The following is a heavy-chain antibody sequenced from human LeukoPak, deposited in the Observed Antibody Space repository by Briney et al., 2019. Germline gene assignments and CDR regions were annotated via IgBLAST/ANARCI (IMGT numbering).Heavy chain of an antibody. Sequence: ASVKVSCKASGYSLTGYYMHWVRQAPGQGPEWMGWINPNTGGTRYAQKFQGRVTMTRDTSTSIAYMELSRLRSDDTAVYYCAKEGLAFDYWGQGTLVTVSS. V-gene: IGHV1-2*02. J-gene: IGHJ4*02. D-gene: IGHD5-12*01. CDR1: GYSLTGYY. CDR2: INPNTGGT. CDR3: AKEGLAFDY.